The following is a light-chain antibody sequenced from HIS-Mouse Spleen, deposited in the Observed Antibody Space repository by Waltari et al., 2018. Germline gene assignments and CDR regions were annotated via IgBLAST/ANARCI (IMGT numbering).Light chain of an antibody. Sequence: QSALTQPASVSGSPGQSITISCTGTSSAVGGYNYVSWYQHHPGKAPKLMIYEVSNRPSGVSNRFSGSKSGNTASLTISGVQAEDEADYYCSSYTSSSTWVFGGGTKLTVL. CDR2: EVS. V-gene: IGLV2-14*01. CDR3: SSYTSSSTWV. CDR1: SSAVGGYNY. J-gene: IGLJ3*02.